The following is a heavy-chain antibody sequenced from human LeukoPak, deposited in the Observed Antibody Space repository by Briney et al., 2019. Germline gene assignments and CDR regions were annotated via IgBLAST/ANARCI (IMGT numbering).Heavy chain of an antibody. J-gene: IGHJ4*02. CDR3: ARVVPDHIEMATESY. D-gene: IGHD5-24*01. V-gene: IGHV3-74*01. CDR2: ISPTGSTT. Sequence: GGSLRLSCTASGFSFSGHRMHWARQLPGKGLVWVSRISPTGSTTSYADSVKGRFTISRDNAKNSLYLQMDSLRAEDTAVYYCARVVPDHIEMATESYWGQGTLVTVSS. CDR1: GFSFSGHR.